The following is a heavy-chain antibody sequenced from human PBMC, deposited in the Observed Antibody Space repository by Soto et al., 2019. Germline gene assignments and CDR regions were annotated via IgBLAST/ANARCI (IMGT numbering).Heavy chain of an antibody. CDR3: ARMERAAAGVGYNGTDV. CDR2: IMPIFGTA. D-gene: IGHD6-13*01. Sequence: VKVDRKGAGGTMSIYAVRWRSPNPGQGREWMGEIMPIFGTANYAEKFQGRVTITADESTSTAYMELSSLRSEDTAVYYCARMERAAAGVGYNGTDVCCQGTTVTVS. CDR1: GGTMSIYA. V-gene: IGHV1-69*13. J-gene: IGHJ6*02.